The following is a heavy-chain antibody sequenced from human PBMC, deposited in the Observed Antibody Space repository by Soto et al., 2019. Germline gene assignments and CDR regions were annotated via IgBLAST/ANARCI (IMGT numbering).Heavy chain of an antibody. Sequence: VASVKVSCKASGGTFSSYAISWVRQAPGQGLEWMGGIIPIFGTANYAQKFQGRVTITADKSTSTAYMELSSLRSEDTAVYYCAREARDGYNSRIFDYWGQGTLVTVSS. CDR2: IIPIFGTA. J-gene: IGHJ4*02. CDR1: GGTFSSYA. CDR3: AREARDGYNSRIFDY. V-gene: IGHV1-69*06. D-gene: IGHD5-12*01.